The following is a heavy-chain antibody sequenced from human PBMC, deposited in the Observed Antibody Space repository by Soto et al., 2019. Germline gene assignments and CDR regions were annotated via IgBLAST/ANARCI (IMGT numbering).Heavy chain of an antibody. V-gene: IGHV1-3*01. CDR3: ARGSPVDYVWGSYRRGY. CDR1: GYTFTSYA. J-gene: IGHJ4*02. D-gene: IGHD3-16*02. Sequence: QVQLVQSGAEVKKPGASVKVSCKASGYTFTSYAMHWVRQAPGQRLEWMGWVNAGNGNTKYSQKFQGRVTITRETSASTAYMELSSLRSEDTAVYYCARGSPVDYVWGSYRRGYWGQVTLLTASS. CDR2: VNAGNGNT.